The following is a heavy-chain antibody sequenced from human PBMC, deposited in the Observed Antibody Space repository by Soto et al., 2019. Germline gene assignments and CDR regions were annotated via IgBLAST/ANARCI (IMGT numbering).Heavy chain of an antibody. CDR3: GKWTTRGGDMDV. D-gene: IGHD1-1*01. J-gene: IGHJ6*03. V-gene: IGHV3-23*01. CDR2: ISGSGGST. CDR1: GFTFSNYA. Sequence: HPGGSLRLSCAASGFTFSNYAMSWVRQAPGKGLEWVSGISGSGGSTYYADSVKGRFTISRDNSKNTLYLQMNSLRAEDTAVYYCGKWTTRGGDMDVWGKGTTVTVSS.